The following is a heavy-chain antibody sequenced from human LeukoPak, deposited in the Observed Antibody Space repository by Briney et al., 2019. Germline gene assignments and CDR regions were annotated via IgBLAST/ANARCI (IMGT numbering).Heavy chain of an antibody. CDR3: ARESNGVLTGSGYGPAADYYYYGMDV. CDR2: IIPILGIA. CDR1: GGTFSSYA. V-gene: IGHV1-69*04. D-gene: IGHD3-9*01. Sequence: GASVKVSCKASGGTFSSYAISWVRQAPGQGLEWMGRIIPILGIANYAQKFQGRVTITADKSTSTAYMELSSLRSEDTAVYYCARESNGVLTGSGYGPAADYYYYGMDVWGQGTTVTVSS. J-gene: IGHJ6*02.